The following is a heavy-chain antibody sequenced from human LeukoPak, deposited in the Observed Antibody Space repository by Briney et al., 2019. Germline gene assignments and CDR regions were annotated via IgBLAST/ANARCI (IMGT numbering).Heavy chain of an antibody. D-gene: IGHD3-22*01. Sequence: AASVKVSCKISGYTFTDYFIHWVRQAPGQGLEWMGRINPNSGGTNYAQKLQGRVTMTTDTSTSTAYMELRSLRSDDTAVYYCARDMRITMIVVVTPFDYWGQGTLVTVSS. J-gene: IGHJ4*02. CDR2: INPNSGGT. CDR1: GYTFTDYF. CDR3: ARDMRITMIVVVTPFDY. V-gene: IGHV1-2*06.